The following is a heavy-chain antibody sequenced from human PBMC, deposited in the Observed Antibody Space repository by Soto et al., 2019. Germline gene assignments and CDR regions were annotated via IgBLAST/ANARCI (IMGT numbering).Heavy chain of an antibody. CDR1: GVSSSTSSNY. V-gene: IGHV4-39*01. J-gene: IGHJ4*02. D-gene: IGHD5-12*01. CDR3: ARHARGTLYERVDH. Sequence: QLQLQESGPGLVKPSETLSLTCTVSGVSSSTSSNYWVWIRQPPGKGLEWIGTIYHSGSPYYNPSLKSRVTISVDMSKNQFSLKLSSVTAADTGVYYCARHARGTLYERVDHWGRGTLVTVSS. CDR2: IYHSGSP.